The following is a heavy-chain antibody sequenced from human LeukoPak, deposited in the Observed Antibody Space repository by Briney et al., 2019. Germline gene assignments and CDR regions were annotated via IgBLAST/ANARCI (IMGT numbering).Heavy chain of an antibody. CDR1: GFTVSSNY. CDR2: IYSGGST. V-gene: IGHV3-53*01. CDR3: ARDGASRTLGY. Sequence: PGGSLRLSCAASGFTVSSNYMSWVRQAPGKGLEWVSVIYSGGSTYYADSVKDRFTISRDNSKNTMYLQMNSLRAEDTAVYYCARDGASRTLGYWGQGTLVTVSS. J-gene: IGHJ4*02. D-gene: IGHD3-16*01.